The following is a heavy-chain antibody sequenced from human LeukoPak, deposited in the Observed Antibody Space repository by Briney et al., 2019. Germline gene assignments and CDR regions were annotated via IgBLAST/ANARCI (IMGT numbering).Heavy chain of an antibody. V-gene: IGHV3-20*04. Sequence: GESLKISCAASGFTFDDYGMSWVRQAPGKGLEWVSGINWNGGSTGYADSVKGRFTISRDNAKNSLYLQMNSLRAEDTALYYCARAPYSSGWYDYWGQGTLVTVSS. J-gene: IGHJ4*02. D-gene: IGHD6-19*01. CDR1: GFTFDDYG. CDR2: INWNGGST. CDR3: ARAPYSSGWYDY.